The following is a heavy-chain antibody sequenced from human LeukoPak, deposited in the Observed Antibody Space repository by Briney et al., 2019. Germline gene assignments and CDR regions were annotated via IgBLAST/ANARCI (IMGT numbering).Heavy chain of an antibody. Sequence: PGGSLRLSCAASGFTFSTYIMNWVPQTPGKGLECVSSIGTSTSYIYYADSVKGRFTISRDNAKNSLYLEMNSLRAEDTAVYYCAIALWEQRSAAYFDDWGQGTLVTVSS. CDR3: AIALWEQRSAAYFDD. D-gene: IGHD1-26*01. CDR2: IGTSTSYI. V-gene: IGHV3-21*01. J-gene: IGHJ4*02. CDR1: GFTFSTYI.